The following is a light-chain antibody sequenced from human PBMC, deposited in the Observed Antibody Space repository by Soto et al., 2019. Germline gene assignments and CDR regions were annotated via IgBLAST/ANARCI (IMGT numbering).Light chain of an antibody. CDR2: ELA. J-gene: IGLJ1*01. Sequence: QSVLTQPPSASVSPGQLVTISCTGTSSDVGAYDHVSWYQQHPGKAPKLIIYELAKRPAGVPDRFSGSKSGNTASLTVSGLQAEDEADYFCSSDAGDHNYVFGTGTKVTVL. V-gene: IGLV2-8*01. CDR1: SSDVGAYDH. CDR3: SSDAGDHNYV.